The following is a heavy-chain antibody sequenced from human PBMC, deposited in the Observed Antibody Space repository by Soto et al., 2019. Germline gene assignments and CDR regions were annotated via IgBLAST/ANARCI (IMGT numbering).Heavy chain of an antibody. CDR3: ARGFGRFNY. CDR1: GFTFNDFE. D-gene: IGHD3-10*01. Sequence: EVQLLESGGGLVQPGGSLRLSCGVSGFTFNDFEMNWVRQAPGKGLEWLAYIDGSGTTKKYADSVMGRVTISRDNPNNSLFLQMSSLSAADTAIYYCARGFGRFNYWGQGTLVSVSS. CDR2: IDGSGTTK. J-gene: IGHJ4*02. V-gene: IGHV3-48*03.